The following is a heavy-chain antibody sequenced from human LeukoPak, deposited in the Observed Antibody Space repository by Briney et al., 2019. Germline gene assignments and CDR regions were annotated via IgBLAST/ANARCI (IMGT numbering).Heavy chain of an antibody. CDR3: ARHAGGYGDYPFDY. CDR1: GGSISSYY. D-gene: IGHD4-17*01. Sequence: SETLSLTCTVSGGSISSYYWSWIRQPPGKGLEWIGYIYYSGSTNYNPSLKSRVTISVDTSKNQFSLKLSSVTAADTAVYYCARHAGGYGDYPFDYWGQGTLVTVSS. V-gene: IGHV4-59*08. J-gene: IGHJ4*02. CDR2: IYYSGST.